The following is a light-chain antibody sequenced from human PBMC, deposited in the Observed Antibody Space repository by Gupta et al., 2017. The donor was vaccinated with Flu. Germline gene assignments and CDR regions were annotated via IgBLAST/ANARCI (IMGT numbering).Light chain of an antibody. CDR1: QSVLYSSNNNNY. CDR2: WAS. Sequence: IVMHQSPDPLAVSLAERATMNCRSIQSVLYSSNNNNYLAWYQHKPGQPPRLLLYWASTRESGVPDRFSGSGSGTEFTLTISSLQAEDVAIDYCQQYYSFPYNFGQGTKLEL. J-gene: IGKJ2*01. V-gene: IGKV4-1*01. CDR3: QQYYSFPYN.